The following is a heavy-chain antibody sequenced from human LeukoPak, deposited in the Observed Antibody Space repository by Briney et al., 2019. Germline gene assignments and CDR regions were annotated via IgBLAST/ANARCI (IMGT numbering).Heavy chain of an antibody. Sequence: GESLKISCKASGYSFDYYWIAWVRQLPGKGLEWMGIIYPDDSDSTYSPSFQGQVTISVDKSINTAYLQWSSLKASNTAIYYCARVGSVTNFGVVSYYFDYWGQGTLVTVSS. CDR2: IYPDDSDS. V-gene: IGHV5-51*01. CDR1: GYSFDYYW. J-gene: IGHJ4*02. CDR3: ARVGSVTNFGVVSYYFDY. D-gene: IGHD3-3*01.